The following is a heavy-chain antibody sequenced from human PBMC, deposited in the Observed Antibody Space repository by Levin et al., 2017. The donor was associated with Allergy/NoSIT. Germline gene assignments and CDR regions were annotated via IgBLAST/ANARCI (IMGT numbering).Heavy chain of an antibody. CDR3: GRWGILGRGAFDI. D-gene: IGHD2-15*01. Sequence: ASVKVSCKASGYTFTDYYIQWVRQAPGQGLEWMGWINPNNFETNYAQKFQGRVTMTRDTSINTAYMELSSLRSDDTAVYYCGRWGILGRGAFDIWGQGTIVTVSS. J-gene: IGHJ3*02. CDR1: GYTFTDYY. CDR2: INPNNFET. V-gene: IGHV1-2*02.